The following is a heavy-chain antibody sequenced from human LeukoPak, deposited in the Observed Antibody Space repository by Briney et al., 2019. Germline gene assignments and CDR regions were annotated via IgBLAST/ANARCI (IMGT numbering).Heavy chain of an antibody. Sequence: PSETLSLTCTVSYGSVSSSNYWGWIRQPPGKGLEWLGSIYYSGSTHYNPSLKSRVTISVDTSKNQFSLKLRSVTAADTAVYYCASESHFWRGLNDYWAQGTLVTVSS. CDR1: YGSVSSSNY. CDR2: IYYSGST. V-gene: IGHV4-39*07. J-gene: IGHJ4*02. CDR3: ASESHFWRGLNDY. D-gene: IGHD3-3*02.